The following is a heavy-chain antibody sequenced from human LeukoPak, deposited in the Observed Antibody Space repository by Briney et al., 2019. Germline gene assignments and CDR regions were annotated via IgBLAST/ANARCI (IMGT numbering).Heavy chain of an antibody. V-gene: IGHV3-11*06. J-gene: IGHJ4*02. CDR2: ISSSSSYT. Sequence: GGSPRLSCAASGFTFSDYYMSWIRQAPGKGLEWVSYISSSSSYTNCADSVKGRFTISRDNAKNSLYLQMNSLRAEDTAVYYCAREGQQLVDYWGQGTLVTVSS. CDR1: GFTFSDYY. D-gene: IGHD6-13*01. CDR3: AREGQQLVDY.